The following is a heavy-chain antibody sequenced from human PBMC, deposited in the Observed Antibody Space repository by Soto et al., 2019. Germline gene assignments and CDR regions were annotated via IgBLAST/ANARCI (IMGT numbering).Heavy chain of an antibody. CDR2: ISAYNGNT. J-gene: IGHJ3*02. V-gene: IGHV1-18*01. Sequence: GASVKVSCKASGYTFTSYGISWVRQAPGQGLEWMGWISAYNGNTNYAQKLQGRVTMTTDTSTSTAYMELRSLRSDDTAVCYCARGVYSGSYKGPDAFDIWGQGTTVTVSS. CDR3: ARGVYSGSYKGPDAFDI. CDR1: GYTFTSYG. D-gene: IGHD1-26*01.